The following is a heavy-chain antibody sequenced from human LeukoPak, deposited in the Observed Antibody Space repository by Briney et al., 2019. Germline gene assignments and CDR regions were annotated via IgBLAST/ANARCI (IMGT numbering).Heavy chain of an antibody. CDR3: ARPEPKNSGHEYFDY. V-gene: IGHV1-18*01. Sequence: ASVKVSCKAFGYTFTSCGISWLRQAPGQGLEWMGWISAYNGKTNYVQDLQGRLTFTTDASTNTVYMELRNLRSDDTAAYFCARPEPKNSGHEYFDYWGQGALVTVSS. D-gene: IGHD5-12*01. CDR1: GYTFTSCG. CDR2: ISAYNGKT. J-gene: IGHJ4*02.